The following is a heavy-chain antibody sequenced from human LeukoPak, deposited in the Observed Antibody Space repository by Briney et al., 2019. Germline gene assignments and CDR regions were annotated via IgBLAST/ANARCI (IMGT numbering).Heavy chain of an antibody. CDR2: ISSSGSTI. D-gene: IGHD6-19*01. CDR3: ARATPGWCGFVP. J-gene: IGHJ5*02. Sequence: GGSLRLSCAASGFTFSSYEMNWVRQAPGKGLEWVSYISSSGSTIYYADSVKGRFTISRDNAKNSLYLQMNSLRAEDTAVYYCARATPGWCGFVPWGQGTLVTVSS. V-gene: IGHV3-48*03. CDR1: GFTFSSYE.